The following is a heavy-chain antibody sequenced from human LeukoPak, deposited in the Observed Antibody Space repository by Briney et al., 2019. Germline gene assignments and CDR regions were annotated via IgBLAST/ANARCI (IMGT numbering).Heavy chain of an antibody. CDR1: GGAFSSYA. Sequence: SVKVSCKASGGAFSSYAISWVRQAPGQGLEWMGGIIPIFGTANYAQKFQGRVTITADESTSTAYMELSSLRSEDTAVYYCAAGSSIVGATRGDYWGQGTLVTVSS. CDR2: IIPIFGTA. V-gene: IGHV1-69*13. J-gene: IGHJ4*02. D-gene: IGHD1-26*01. CDR3: AAGSSIVGATRGDY.